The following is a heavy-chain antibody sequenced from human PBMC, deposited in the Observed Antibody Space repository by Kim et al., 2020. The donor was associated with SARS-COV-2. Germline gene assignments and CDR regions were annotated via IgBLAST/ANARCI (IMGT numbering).Heavy chain of an antibody. CDR1: GDSINNYY. CDR2: IYYSGST. CDR3: TRLMVRGVIVLFDF. J-gene: IGHJ4*02. V-gene: IGHV4-59*08. D-gene: IGHD3-10*01. Sequence: SETLSLTCTVSGDSINNYYWTWIRQPPGKGLEWIGYIYYSGSTNYNPSLKSRVTISVDTSQNQFSLRLSSVTAADTAVYYCTRLMVRGVIVLFDFWGQGTLVSVSP.